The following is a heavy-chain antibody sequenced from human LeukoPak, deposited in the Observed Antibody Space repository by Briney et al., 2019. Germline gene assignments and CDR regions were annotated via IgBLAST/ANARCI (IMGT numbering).Heavy chain of an antibody. J-gene: IGHJ4*02. CDR2: IYTSGST. CDR3: GGTTRESGTRFDF. CDR1: RGSISSGSYY. V-gene: IGHV4-61*02. D-gene: IGHD1-7*01. Sequence: PSETLSLTCTVSRGSISSGSYYWSWIRQPAGKGLGWIGRIYTSGSTTYNPSLKSGVTISVDTSKNQFSLKLSSVTAADPPVYSWGGTTRESGTRFDFWGQGTLVTVSS.